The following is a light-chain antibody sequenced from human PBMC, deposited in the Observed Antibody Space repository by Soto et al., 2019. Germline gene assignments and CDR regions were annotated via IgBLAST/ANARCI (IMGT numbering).Light chain of an antibody. CDR3: QQYNNWPPLYT. CDR1: QSVSSN. Sequence: EIVMTQSPATLSVSPGERATLSCRASQSVSSNLAWYQQKPGQAPRLLIYGASTRATGIPARFSGSGSGTEVTLTISSLQSEDFAGYYCQQYNNWPPLYTFGQGTKLEIK. V-gene: IGKV3-15*01. CDR2: GAS. J-gene: IGKJ2*01.